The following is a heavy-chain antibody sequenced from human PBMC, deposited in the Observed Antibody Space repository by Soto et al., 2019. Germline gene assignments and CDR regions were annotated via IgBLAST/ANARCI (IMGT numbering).Heavy chain of an antibody. Sequence: SETLSLTCTVSGGSISSYYWSWIRQPPGKGLEWIGYIYYSGSTNYNPSLKSRVTISVDTSKNQFSLKLSSVTAADTAVYYCARVLGAQQLRFDPWGQGTLVTVSS. CDR2: IYYSGST. D-gene: IGHD6-13*01. V-gene: IGHV4-59*01. CDR3: ARVLGAQQLRFDP. CDR1: GGSISSYY. J-gene: IGHJ5*02.